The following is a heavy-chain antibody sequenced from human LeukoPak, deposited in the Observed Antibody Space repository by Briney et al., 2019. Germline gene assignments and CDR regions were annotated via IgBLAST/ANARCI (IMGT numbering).Heavy chain of an antibody. CDR2: INHSGST. V-gene: IGHV4-34*01. J-gene: IGHJ4*02. CDR1: GGSFSGYY. Sequence: SETLSLTCAVYGGSFSGYYWSWIRQPPGKGLEWIGEINHSGSTYYNPSLKSRVTISVDTSKNQFSLKLNSVTAADTAVYYCARHRYYYDTSGYAFDCWGQGTLVTVSS. CDR3: ARHRYYYDTSGYAFDC. D-gene: IGHD3-22*01.